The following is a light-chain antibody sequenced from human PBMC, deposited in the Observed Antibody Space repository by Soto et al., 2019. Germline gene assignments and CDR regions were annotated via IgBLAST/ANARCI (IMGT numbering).Light chain of an antibody. Sequence: DIQMTQSPSTLSASVGDGVTITCRASQTISGWLAWYQQRPGKAPKLLISDASSLRSGVPSRFSGSGSGTEFTLTSSSLQPDDFGSYYCQQYNSYPWTFGHGTTVEV. J-gene: IGKJ1*01. CDR1: QTISGW. CDR3: QQYNSYPWT. CDR2: DAS. V-gene: IGKV1-5*01.